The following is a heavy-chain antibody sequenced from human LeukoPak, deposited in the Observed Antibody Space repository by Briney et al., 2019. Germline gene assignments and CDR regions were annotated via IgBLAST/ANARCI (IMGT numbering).Heavy chain of an antibody. Sequence: SETLSLTCAVYGGSFSGYYWSWIRQPPGKGLEWIGEINHSGSTNYNPSLKSRVTIPVDTSKNQFSLKLSSVTAADTAVYYCARGEQFPYYFDYWGQGTLVTVSS. CDR1: GGSFSGYY. CDR3: ARGEQFPYYFDY. V-gene: IGHV4-34*01. CDR2: INHSGST. J-gene: IGHJ4*02. D-gene: IGHD6-19*01.